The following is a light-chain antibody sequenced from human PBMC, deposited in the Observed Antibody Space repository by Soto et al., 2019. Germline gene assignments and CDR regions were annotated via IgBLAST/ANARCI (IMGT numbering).Light chain of an antibody. Sequence: QSALTQPPSASGSPGQSVTISCTGTSSDVGGYNYVSWYQQHPGKAPKLMIYEVSKRPSGVPDRFSGSKSGNTASLTVSGLQAEGEAYYYCSSYAGSNNVVFGGGTKLTVL. CDR1: SSDVGGYNY. V-gene: IGLV2-8*01. CDR3: SSYAGSNNVV. CDR2: EVS. J-gene: IGLJ2*01.